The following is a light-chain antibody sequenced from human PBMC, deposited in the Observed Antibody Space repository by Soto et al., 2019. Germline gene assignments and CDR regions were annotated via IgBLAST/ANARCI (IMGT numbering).Light chain of an antibody. J-gene: IGKJ1*01. V-gene: IGKV4-1*01. CDR1: QSFLYSSNNKNY. Sequence: DIVMTQSPASLAVSLGERATINCKSSQSFLYSSNNKNYLAWYQQKPGQPPKLLIYWASTRESGVPDRFSGSGSGTDFTLTISSLQAEDVAVYYSQEYYITPRTFGQGSMVDVK. CDR3: QEYYITPRT. CDR2: WAS.